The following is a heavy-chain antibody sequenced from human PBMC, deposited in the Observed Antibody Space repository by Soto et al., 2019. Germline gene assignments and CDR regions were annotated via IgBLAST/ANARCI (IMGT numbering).Heavy chain of an antibody. J-gene: IGHJ3*02. V-gene: IGHV4-31*03. D-gene: IGHD1-1*01. CDR1: GGSISSGGYY. Sequence: QVQLQESGPGLVKPSQTLSLTCTVSGGSISSGGYYWSWIRQHPGKGLEWIGYIYYSGSTYYNPSLKSRVTISVDTSKTQFSLKRSSVTAAETAVYYCAREEGGRTARTGAFDIWGQGTMVTVSS. CDR3: AREEGGRTARTGAFDI. CDR2: IYYSGST.